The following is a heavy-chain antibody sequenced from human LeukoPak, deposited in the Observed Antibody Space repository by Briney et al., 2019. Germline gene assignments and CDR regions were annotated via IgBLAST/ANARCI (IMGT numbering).Heavy chain of an antibody. J-gene: IGHJ4*02. CDR2: ISGSGGST. D-gene: IGHD3-22*01. Sequence: GGSLRLSCAASGFTFSSYAMSWVRQAPGKGLEWVSAISGSGGSTYYAASVKGRFTSSRDNSKNTLYLQMNSRRAEDTAVYYGAKETYYDIGGWGQGTLVTVSS. V-gene: IGHV3-23*01. CDR1: GFTFSSYA. CDR3: AKETYYDIGG.